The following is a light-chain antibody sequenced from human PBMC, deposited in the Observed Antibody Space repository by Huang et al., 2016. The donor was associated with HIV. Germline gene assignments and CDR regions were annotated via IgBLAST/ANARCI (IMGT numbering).Light chain of an antibody. CDR3: QQYGNSPLT. Sequence: ETVLTQSPGILSLSPGERATLPCRASQRVSTDYLAWYQQKPGQAPRIVINGATVRATGIPDRCSGSVSGTDFTLTINRLEPEDFALYYCQQYGNSPLTFGGGTEVEIK. V-gene: IGKV3-20*01. CDR2: GAT. J-gene: IGKJ4*01. CDR1: QRVSTDY.